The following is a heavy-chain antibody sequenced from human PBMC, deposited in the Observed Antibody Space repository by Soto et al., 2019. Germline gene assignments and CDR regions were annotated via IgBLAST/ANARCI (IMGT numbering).Heavy chain of an antibody. J-gene: IGHJ6*02. CDR1: GGSISSSSYY. D-gene: IGHD2-21*01. CDR2: IYYSGST. Sequence: SETLSLTCTVSGGSISSSSYYWGWIRQPPGKGLEWIGSIYYSGSTYYNPSLKSRVTISVDTSKNQFSLKLSSVTAADTAVYYCARWESESISGYYGMDVWGQGTTVTVSS. V-gene: IGHV4-39*01. CDR3: ARWESESISGYYGMDV.